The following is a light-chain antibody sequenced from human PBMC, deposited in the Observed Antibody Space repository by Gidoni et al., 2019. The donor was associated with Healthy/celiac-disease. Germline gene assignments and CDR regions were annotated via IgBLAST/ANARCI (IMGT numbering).Light chain of an antibody. Sequence: EIVLTQSQATLSLSPGERATLSCRASQSVSSYLACYQQKPGQAPRLLIYDASNRATGIPARVSGSGSGTDFTLTISGLEPEDFAVYYCQQRSNWPGTFGPGTKVDIK. CDR2: DAS. CDR3: QQRSNWPGT. J-gene: IGKJ3*01. V-gene: IGKV3-11*01. CDR1: QSVSSY.